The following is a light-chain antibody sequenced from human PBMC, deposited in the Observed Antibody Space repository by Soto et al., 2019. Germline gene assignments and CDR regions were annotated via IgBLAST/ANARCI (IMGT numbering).Light chain of an antibody. Sequence: EIVLTQSPGTLSLSPGERDTLSCRASQSVSSSYLAWYQQKPGQAPRLLIYGASSRATGIPDRFSGSGSGTDFTLTISRLEPEDFAVYYCQQYGSSLTTFGQGTKVEIK. V-gene: IGKV3-20*01. CDR2: GAS. CDR1: QSVSSSY. J-gene: IGKJ1*01. CDR3: QQYGSSLTT.